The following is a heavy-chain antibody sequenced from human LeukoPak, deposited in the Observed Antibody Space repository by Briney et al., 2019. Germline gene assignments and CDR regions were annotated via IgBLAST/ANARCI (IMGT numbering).Heavy chain of an antibody. Sequence: ASVKVTCKASGYTFTAYYMHWVRQAPGQGLEWMGWINPDSGGTNYAQKFQGRVTMTRDTSINTAYMELSRLSSDDTAVYYCARSSGTYPDFDSWGQGTLVTVSS. CDR2: INPDSGGT. CDR3: ARSSGTYPDFDS. V-gene: IGHV1-2*02. J-gene: IGHJ4*02. D-gene: IGHD1-1*01. CDR1: GYTFTAYY.